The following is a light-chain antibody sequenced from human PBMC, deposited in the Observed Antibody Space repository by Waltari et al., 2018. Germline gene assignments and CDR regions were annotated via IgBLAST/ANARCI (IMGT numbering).Light chain of an antibody. CDR1: SSDVGGYDF. CDR3: SSYRSSSTLGV. V-gene: IGLV2-14*01. J-gene: IGLJ3*02. CDR2: EVS. Sequence: QSALTQPASVSGSPGQSITISCTGTSSDVGGYDFVSWYQHHPGNAPKLMIYEVSHRPSGVSNRFSGSKSGNPASLTSSGLQAEDEANYYCSSYRSSSTLGVFGGGTKLTVL.